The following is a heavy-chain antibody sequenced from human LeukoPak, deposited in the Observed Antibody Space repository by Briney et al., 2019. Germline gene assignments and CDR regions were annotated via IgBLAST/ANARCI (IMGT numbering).Heavy chain of an antibody. CDR2: IYYSGST. CDR3: ATLVAKTPYYYYGMDV. Sequence: SQTLSLTCTVSGGSISSGGYYWSWIRQHPGKGLEWIGYIYYSGSTYYNPSLKSRVTISVDTSKNQFSLKLSSVTAADTAVYYCATLVAKTPYYYYGMDVWGKGTTVTVSS. D-gene: IGHD5-12*01. J-gene: IGHJ6*04. CDR1: GGSISSGGYY. V-gene: IGHV4-31*03.